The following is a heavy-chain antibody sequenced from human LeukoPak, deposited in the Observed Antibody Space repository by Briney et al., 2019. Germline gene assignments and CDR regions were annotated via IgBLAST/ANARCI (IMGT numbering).Heavy chain of an antibody. J-gene: IGHJ4*02. CDR2: ISSSSSTI. D-gene: IGHD2-21*02. CDR1: GFTFSSYS. V-gene: IGHV3-48*04. CDR3: ARDSYCGGDCYSTVY. Sequence: GGSLRLSCAASGFTFSSYSMNWVRQAPGKGLEWVSYISSSSSTIYYADSVKGRFTISRDNAKNSLYLQMNSLRAEDTAVYYCARDSYCGGDCYSTVYWGQGTLVTVSS.